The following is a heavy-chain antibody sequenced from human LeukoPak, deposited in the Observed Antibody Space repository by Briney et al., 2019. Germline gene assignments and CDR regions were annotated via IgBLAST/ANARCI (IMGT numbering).Heavy chain of an antibody. V-gene: IGHV1-2*02. J-gene: IGHJ4*02. CDR3: ARASKVLRFLEWLFSY. Sequence: EASVKVSCKASGYTFSGYYMHWVRQAPGQGLEWMGWINPNSGGTNYGQKFQGRVTMTRDTSISTAYMELSRLRSDDTAVYYCARASKVLRFLEWLFSYWGQGTLVTVSS. D-gene: IGHD3-3*01. CDR2: INPNSGGT. CDR1: GYTFSGYY.